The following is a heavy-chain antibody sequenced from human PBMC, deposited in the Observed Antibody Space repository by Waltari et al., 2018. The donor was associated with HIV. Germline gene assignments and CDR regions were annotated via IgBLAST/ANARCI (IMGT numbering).Heavy chain of an antibody. J-gene: IGHJ5*02. D-gene: IGHD3-10*01. Sequence: QVQLVQSGAEVKKPGASVKVSCTASGYTFTGYSMHWVRQAPGQGLEWMGWNNSNRCGNNDAQKLQGRVTMTRDTDTNTAYMELGRLGADDTAVYYGGGGAAFGNWFDPWGQGTLVTVSS. V-gene: IGHV1-2*02. CDR3: GGGAAFGNWFDP. CDR1: GYTFTGYS. CDR2: NNSNRCGN.